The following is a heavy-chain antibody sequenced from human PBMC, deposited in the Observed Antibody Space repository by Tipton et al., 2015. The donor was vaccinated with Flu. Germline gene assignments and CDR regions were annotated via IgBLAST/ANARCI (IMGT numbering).Heavy chain of an antibody. J-gene: IGHJ4*02. Sequence: LVQSGAEVKKPEESLKISCKGSGYSFTNYWIAWVRQMPGKGLEYMGLIYPGDSDTRYSPSFQGQVTISADKSISTAYLQWSSLKASDTAMYYCARRDRSGKGGTPTHFDYWGQGTLVTVSS. CDR2: IYPGDSDT. CDR3: ARRDRSGKGGTPTHFDY. CDR1: GYSFTNYW. D-gene: IGHD3-10*01. V-gene: IGHV5-51*01.